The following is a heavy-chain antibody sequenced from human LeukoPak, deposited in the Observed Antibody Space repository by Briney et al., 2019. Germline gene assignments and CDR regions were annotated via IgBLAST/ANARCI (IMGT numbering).Heavy chain of an antibody. Sequence: PSETLSLTCAVYGGSFSGYYWSWIRQPPGKGLEWIGEINHSGSTNYNPSLKSRVTISVDTSKNQFSLKLSSVTAADTAVYYCARGVEGAFDIWGQGTMVTVSS. CDR3: ARGVEGAFDI. V-gene: IGHV4-34*01. CDR2: INHSGST. CDR1: GGSFSGYY. J-gene: IGHJ3*02.